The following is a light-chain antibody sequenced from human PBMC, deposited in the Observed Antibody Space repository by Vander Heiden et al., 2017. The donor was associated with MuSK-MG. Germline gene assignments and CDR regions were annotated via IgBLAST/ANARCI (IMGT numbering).Light chain of an antibody. CDR1: QSISSY. Sequence: DIQMTQSPSSLSASVGDRVTITCRASQSISSYLNWYQQKPGKAPKLLSYAASSLQSGVPARFSGSGSGTEFTLTISSMQPEDFATDYCQQRYRTLTFGGGTKVEIK. V-gene: IGKV1-39*01. CDR2: AAS. J-gene: IGKJ4*01. CDR3: QQRYRTLT.